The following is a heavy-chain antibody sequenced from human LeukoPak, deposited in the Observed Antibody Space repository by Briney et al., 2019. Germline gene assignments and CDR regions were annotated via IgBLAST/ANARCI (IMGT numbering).Heavy chain of an antibody. CDR1: GFTFSSYR. J-gene: IGHJ4*02. CDR2: IRQDGSEK. Sequence: GGSLRLSCASSGFTFSSYRMSWVRQARGKGLEWVGNIRQDGSEKYYVDSVKGRFTISRDNAKNSLYLQMNSLRAEDTAVYYCASFGYYYDSSGYYSQGNYWGQGTLVTVSS. CDR3: ASFGYYYDSSGYYSQGNY. V-gene: IGHV3-7*01. D-gene: IGHD3-22*01.